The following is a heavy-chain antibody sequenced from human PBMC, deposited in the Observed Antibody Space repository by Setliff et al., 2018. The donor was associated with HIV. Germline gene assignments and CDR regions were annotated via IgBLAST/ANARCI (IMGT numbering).Heavy chain of an antibody. Sequence: GASVKVSCKASGYTFTSYYMHWVRQAPGQGLEWMGIINPSGGSTSYAQKFQGRVTMTRDTSTSTVYMELSSLRSEDTAVYYCASPIRSRENLYYYMDVWGKGTTVTVSS. D-gene: IGHD2-2*01. J-gene: IGHJ6*03. CDR1: GYTFTSYY. CDR3: ASPIRSRENLYYYMDV. CDR2: INPSGGST. V-gene: IGHV1-46*01.